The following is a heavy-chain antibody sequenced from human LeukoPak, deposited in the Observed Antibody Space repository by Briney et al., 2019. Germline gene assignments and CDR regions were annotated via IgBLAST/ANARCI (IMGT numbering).Heavy chain of an antibody. CDR1: GGSISSSSYY. J-gene: IGHJ6*03. CDR2: IYYSGST. Sequence: SETLSLTCTVSGGSISSSSYYWGWIRQPPGKGLESIGSIYYSGSTYYNPSLKSRVTISVDTSKNQFSLKLSSVTAADTAVYYCARVPKWRIAAAGTRDYYYYYMDVWGKGTTVTVSS. CDR3: ARVPKWRIAAAGTRDYYYYYMDV. D-gene: IGHD6-13*01. V-gene: IGHV4-39*07.